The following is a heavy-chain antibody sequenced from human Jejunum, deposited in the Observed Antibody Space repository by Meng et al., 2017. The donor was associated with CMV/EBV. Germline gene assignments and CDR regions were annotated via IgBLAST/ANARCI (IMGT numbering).Heavy chain of an antibody. CDR1: GYDFTDYY. Sequence: KTSGYDFTDYYIQWVRQAPGQAPEWMGWITPKNGGPRYAAKFQGRVTLTSDTSLNTAFLDLSGLTSDDTAVYYCTRRKTDTGWVYWGQGTLVTVSS. J-gene: IGHJ4*02. CDR2: ITPKNGGP. D-gene: IGHD1-14*01. V-gene: IGHV1-2*02. CDR3: TRRKTDTGWVY.